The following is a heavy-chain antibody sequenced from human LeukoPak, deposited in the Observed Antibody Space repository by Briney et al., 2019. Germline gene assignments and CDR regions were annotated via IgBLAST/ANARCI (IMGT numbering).Heavy chain of an antibody. CDR1: GYSFTSYW. V-gene: IGHV5-10-1*01. J-gene: IGHJ4*02. CDR2: IDPSDSYT. CDR3: AIGGNSEFEY. D-gene: IGHD4-23*01. Sequence: GESLRISCKGSGYSFTSYWITWVRQMPGKGLEWMGMIDPSDSYTKYSPSFQGHVTISADKSISTAYLQWSSLNASDTAMYYCAIGGNSEFEYWGQGILVTVSS.